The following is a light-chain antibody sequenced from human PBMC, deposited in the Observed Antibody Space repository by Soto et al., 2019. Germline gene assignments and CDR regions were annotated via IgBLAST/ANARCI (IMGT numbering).Light chain of an antibody. J-gene: IGLJ2*01. V-gene: IGLV1-40*01. CDR2: GNI. CDR3: QSYDSSLV. CDR1: SSNIGAGYD. Sequence: QSVLTQPPSMSGAPGQRVTISCTGSSSNIGAGYDVHWYQQVPGTAPKLLIYGNINRPSGVPDRFSGSKSGTSASLAITGLQAEDEAEYYCQSYDSSLVFGGGTKVTVL.